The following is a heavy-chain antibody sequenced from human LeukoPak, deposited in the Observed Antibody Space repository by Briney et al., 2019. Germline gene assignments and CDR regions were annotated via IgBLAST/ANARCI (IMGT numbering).Heavy chain of an antibody. CDR3: ASPFRGHSSGWYYYY. CDR2: IYYSGST. CDR1: GGSISSSSYY. J-gene: IGHJ4*02. D-gene: IGHD6-19*01. Sequence: SETLSLTCTVSGGSISSSSYYWGWIRQPPGEGLEWIGSIYYSGSTYYNPSLKSRVTISVDTSKNQFSLKLSSVTAADTAVYYCASPFRGHSSGWYYYYWGQGTLVTVSS. V-gene: IGHV4-39*01.